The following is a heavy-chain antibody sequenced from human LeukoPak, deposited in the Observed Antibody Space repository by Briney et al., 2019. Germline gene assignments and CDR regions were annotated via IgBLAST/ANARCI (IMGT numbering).Heavy chain of an antibody. CDR1: GGTFSSYA. V-gene: IGHV1-69*13. D-gene: IGHD2-2*01. CDR2: IIPIFGTA. Sequence: GASVTVSFKASGGTFSSYAISWVRQAPGQGLEWMGGIIPIFGTANYAQKFQGRVTITADESTSTAYMELSSLRSEDTAVYYCARDWASYQLLYYYYYGMDVWGQGTTVTVSS. CDR3: ARDWASYQLLYYYYYGMDV. J-gene: IGHJ6*02.